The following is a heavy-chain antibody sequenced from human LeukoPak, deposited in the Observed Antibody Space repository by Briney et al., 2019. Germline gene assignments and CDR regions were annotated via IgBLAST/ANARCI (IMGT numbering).Heavy chain of an antibody. CDR2: MNPNSGNT. CDR3: ARLLQIYGGNSHLGY. J-gene: IGHJ4*02. CDR1: GYTFTSYD. Sequence: ASVKVSCKASGYTFTSYDINWVRQATGQGLEWMGWMNPNSGNTGYAQKFQGRVAMTRNTSISTAYMELSSLRSEDTAVYYCARLLQIYGGNSHLGYWGQGTLVTVSS. V-gene: IGHV1-8*01. D-gene: IGHD4-23*01.